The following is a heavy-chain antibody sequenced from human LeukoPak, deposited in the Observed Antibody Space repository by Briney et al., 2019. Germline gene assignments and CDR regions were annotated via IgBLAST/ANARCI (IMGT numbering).Heavy chain of an antibody. Sequence: GGSLRLSCAASGCTFGSYWMYWVRQAPGKGLVWVSHINSDGSSATYADSVKGRFTISRDNAKNTLFLQMNSLRAEDTAVYYCASLGFPEDYWGQGTLVTVSS. CDR3: ASLGFPEDY. CDR2: INSDGSSA. D-gene: IGHD7-27*01. J-gene: IGHJ4*02. CDR1: GCTFGSYW. V-gene: IGHV3-74*01.